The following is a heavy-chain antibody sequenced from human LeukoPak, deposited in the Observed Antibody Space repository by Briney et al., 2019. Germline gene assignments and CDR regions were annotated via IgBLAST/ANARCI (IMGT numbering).Heavy chain of an antibody. J-gene: IGHJ4*02. CDR3: ARQAGAGPQWDYFDY. CDR2: INHVGLT. D-gene: IGHD2-8*01. CDR1: GGSFDHHY. V-gene: IGHV4-34*01. Sequence: PSETLSLTCAVYGGSFDHHYWSWIRQSPGKGLEWIGEINHVGLTNYNPSLKSRVALSIDTSKNQISLRLTSVTAADTALYYCARQAGAGPQWDYFDYWGQGTLVTVSS.